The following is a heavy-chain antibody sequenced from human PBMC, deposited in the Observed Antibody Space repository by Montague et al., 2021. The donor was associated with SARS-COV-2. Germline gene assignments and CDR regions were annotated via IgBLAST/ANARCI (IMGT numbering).Heavy chain of an antibody. CDR3: ARLESTRGDIIRGAFHI. Sequence: SETLSLTCSVSGDSINNSRYYWGWIRQPPGKGLEWIGTIYYSGSAXYNPSLKSRATISVDTSKDQFSLKLNSVTATDTAVYYCARLESTRGDIIRGAFHIWGQGTKVTVSS. CDR1: GDSINNSRYY. CDR2: IYYSGSA. J-gene: IGHJ3*02. D-gene: IGHD3-10*01. V-gene: IGHV4-39*01.